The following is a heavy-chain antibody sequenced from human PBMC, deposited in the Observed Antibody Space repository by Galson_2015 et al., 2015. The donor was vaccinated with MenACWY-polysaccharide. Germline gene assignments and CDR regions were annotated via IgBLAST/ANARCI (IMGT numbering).Heavy chain of an antibody. Sequence: SLRLSCAASGFTFSGYGIHWVRQAPGKGLEWVAVVWHDGSRKYYVDSVKGRFTISRDTSKSTVYLEMNSLRAEDTAVYSCARGHYGMDVWGQGSTVTVSS. V-gene: IGHV3-33*01. CDR1: GFTFSGYG. CDR2: VWHDGSRK. CDR3: ARGHYGMDV. J-gene: IGHJ6*02.